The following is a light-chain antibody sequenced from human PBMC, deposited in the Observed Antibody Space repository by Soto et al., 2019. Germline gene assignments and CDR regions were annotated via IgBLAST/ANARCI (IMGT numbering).Light chain of an antibody. V-gene: IGKV1D-12*01. J-gene: IGKJ3*01. Sequence: DIQMTQSPSSVSASVGDRVTITCRASQGIYNWLAWYQQKPGKAPNLLSSAVSKLQSGVPSRFRGSGHGTEFTLTVSRLQPEDLANYSCLQANTFALTLGPGTKVDIK. CDR2: AVS. CDR1: QGIYNW. CDR3: LQANTFALT.